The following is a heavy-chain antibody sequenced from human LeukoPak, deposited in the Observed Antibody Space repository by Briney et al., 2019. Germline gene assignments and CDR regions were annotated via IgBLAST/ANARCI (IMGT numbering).Heavy chain of an antibody. Sequence: SETLSLTCTVSGGSMNTYYWSWIRQTPGKGLECIGYIYHSGSTYYNPSLKSRVTISLDTSKNQFSLKLSSVAAADTAVYYCARESKMGAIVAGAFDIWGQGTVVTVSS. CDR1: GGSMNTYY. CDR3: ARESKMGAIVAGAFDI. V-gene: IGHV4-4*08. D-gene: IGHD1-26*01. CDR2: IYHSGST. J-gene: IGHJ3*02.